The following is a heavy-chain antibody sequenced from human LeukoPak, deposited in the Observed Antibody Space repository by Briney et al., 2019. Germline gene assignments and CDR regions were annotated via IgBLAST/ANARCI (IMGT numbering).Heavy chain of an antibody. J-gene: IGHJ4*02. CDR2: INHSGST. V-gene: IGHV4-34*01. CDR1: GGSFSGYY. Sequence: PSETLSLTCAVYGGSFSGYYWSWIRQPPGKGLEWIGEINHSGSTNYNPSLKSRATISVDTSKNQFSLKLSSVTAADTVVYYCARGGGYFDWLLYFDYWGQGTLVTVSS. D-gene: IGHD3-9*01. CDR3: ARGGGYFDWLLYFDY.